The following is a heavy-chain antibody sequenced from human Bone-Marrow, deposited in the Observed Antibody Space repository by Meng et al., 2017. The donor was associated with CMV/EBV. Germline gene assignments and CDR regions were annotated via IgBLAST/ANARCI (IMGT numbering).Heavy chain of an antibody. V-gene: IGHV4-61*01. CDR3: AREGGIAARPYYYYGMDV. CDR1: GGSISSTSYY. D-gene: IGHD6-6*01. J-gene: IGHJ6*02. Sequence: SETLSLTCSVSGGSISSTSYYWSWIRQPPGKGLEWIGYIYYSGSTNYNPSLKSRVTISVDTSKNQFSLKLSSVTAADTAVYYCAREGGIAARPYYYYGMDVWGQGTTVTVSS. CDR2: IYYSGST.